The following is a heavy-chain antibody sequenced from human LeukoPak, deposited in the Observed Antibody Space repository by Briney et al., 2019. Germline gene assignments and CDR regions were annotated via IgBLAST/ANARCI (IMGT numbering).Heavy chain of an antibody. Sequence: PGRSLRLSCAASGFTFDDYAMHWVRQAPGKGLEWVSGISWNSGSIGYADSVKGRFTISRDNAKNSLYLQMNSLRAEDMALYYCAKAGYGAPGSRTYMDVWGKGTTVTVSS. D-gene: IGHD3-10*01. V-gene: IGHV3-9*03. CDR3: AKAGYGAPGSRTYMDV. CDR1: GFTFDDYA. CDR2: ISWNSGSI. J-gene: IGHJ6*03.